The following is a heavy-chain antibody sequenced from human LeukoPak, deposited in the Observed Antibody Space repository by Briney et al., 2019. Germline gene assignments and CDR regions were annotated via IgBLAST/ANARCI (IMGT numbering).Heavy chain of an antibody. CDR3: ARGLLGWFGESWSGFDP. Sequence: ASVKVSCKASGYTFTSYDINWVRQATGQGLEWTGWMNPNSGNTGYAQKFQGRVTMTRNTSISTAYMELSSLRSEDTAVYYCARGLLGWFGESWSGFDPWGQGTLVTVSS. D-gene: IGHD3-10*01. J-gene: IGHJ5*02. CDR2: MNPNSGNT. V-gene: IGHV1-8*01. CDR1: GYTFTSYD.